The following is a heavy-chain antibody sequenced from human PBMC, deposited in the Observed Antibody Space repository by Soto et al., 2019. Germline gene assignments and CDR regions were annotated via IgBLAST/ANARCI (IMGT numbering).Heavy chain of an antibody. J-gene: IGHJ4*02. D-gene: IGHD4-4*01. CDR3: ARTAYSIFHYFDK. CDR2: IFYTGTT. Sequence: LSLTCSVSGGSISGANNYWNWIRQHPGKGLEWIGYIFYTGTTYYNPSLKSRVTVSVDTSENKFSLKLTSVTAADTAVYYCARTAYSIFHYFDKWGQGTLVTAPQ. V-gene: IGHV4-31*03. CDR1: GGSISGANNY.